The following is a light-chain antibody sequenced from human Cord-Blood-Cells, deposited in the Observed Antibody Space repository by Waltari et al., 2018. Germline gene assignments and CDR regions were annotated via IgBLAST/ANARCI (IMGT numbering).Light chain of an antibody. V-gene: IGKV1-33*01. CDR3: QQYDTVPGT. CDR1: QDNSNY. Sequence: TPSPSSLSASVAGRVTITCQACQDNSNYLNCYQPKPGKAPRLLPYSASKLETGAPSRFTGRESGTESTYSISCHTRSDTVIYCGQQYDTVPGTSGGGTKVALK. J-gene: IGKJ4*02. CDR2: SAS.